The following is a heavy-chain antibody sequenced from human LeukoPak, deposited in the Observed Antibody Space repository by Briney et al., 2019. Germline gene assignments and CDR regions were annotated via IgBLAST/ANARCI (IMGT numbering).Heavy chain of an antibody. D-gene: IGHD3-22*01. CDR2: IYYSGRT. CDR1: GDSVSRSDSY. V-gene: IGHV4-39*01. Sequence: SETPSLTCSVSGDSVSRSDSYWDWIRQPPGKGLEWIGTIYYSGRTYYSPSLKSRVTMSVDTSNNQFSLNLRSVTAADTAVYYCARRRYYDGSGYLEWGQGTLLSVSS. CDR3: ARRRYYDGSGYLE. J-gene: IGHJ1*01.